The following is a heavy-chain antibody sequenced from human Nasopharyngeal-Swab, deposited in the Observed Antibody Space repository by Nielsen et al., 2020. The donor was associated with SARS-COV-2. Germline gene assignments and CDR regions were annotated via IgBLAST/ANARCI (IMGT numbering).Heavy chain of an antibody. V-gene: IGHV3-30-3*01. CDR3: ARARGSSGYYYDYYYYMDV. CDR2: ISYDGSNK. J-gene: IGHJ6*03. D-gene: IGHD3-22*01. Sequence: GESLKISCAASGFTFSSYAMHRVRQAPGKGREWVAVISYDGSNKYYADSVKGRFTISRDNSKNTLYLQMNSLRAEDTAVYYCARARGSSGYYYDYYYYMDVWGKGTTVTVSS. CDR1: GFTFSSYA.